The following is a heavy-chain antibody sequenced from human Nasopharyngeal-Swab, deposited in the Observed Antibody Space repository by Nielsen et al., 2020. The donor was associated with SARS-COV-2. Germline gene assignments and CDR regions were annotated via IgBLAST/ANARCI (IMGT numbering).Heavy chain of an antibody. V-gene: IGHV3-33*01. Sequence: GESLKISCAASGFTFSSYGMHWVRQAPGKGLEWVAVIWYDGSNKYYADSVKGRFTISSDNSKNTLYLQMNSLRAEDTAVYYCARGTGYYYYMDVWGKGTTVTVSS. D-gene: IGHD1-14*01. CDR3: ARGTGYYYYMDV. CDR2: IWYDGSNK. CDR1: GFTFSSYG. J-gene: IGHJ6*03.